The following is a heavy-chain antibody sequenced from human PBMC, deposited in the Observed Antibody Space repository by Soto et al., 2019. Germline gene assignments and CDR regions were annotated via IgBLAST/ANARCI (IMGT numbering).Heavy chain of an antibody. V-gene: IGHV1-18*01. Sequence: GASVKVSCKASGYTFTSYGISWVRQAPGQGLEWMGWISAYNGNTNYAQKLQGRVTMTTDTSTSTAYMELRSLRSDDTAVYYCARXGPNSGSYFNLVYYFDYWGQGTLVTVSS. D-gene: IGHD1-26*01. J-gene: IGHJ4*02. CDR2: ISAYNGNT. CDR1: GYTFTSYG. CDR3: ARXGPNSGSYFNLVYYFDY.